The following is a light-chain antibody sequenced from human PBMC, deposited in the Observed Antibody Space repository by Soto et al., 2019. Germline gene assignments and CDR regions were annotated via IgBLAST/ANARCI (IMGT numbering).Light chain of an antibody. CDR3: QQSLTIPYI. J-gene: IGKJ2*01. CDR1: QTISTY. CDR2: AAS. V-gene: IGKV1-39*01. Sequence: DIQMTQSPSSLSASVGDRVFITCRASQTISTYLNWYQQKPGKAPKLLIYAASSLQSGVPSRFSGSGSGADFTLTISSLQPEDFATYYCQQSLTIPYIFGQGTKLEIK.